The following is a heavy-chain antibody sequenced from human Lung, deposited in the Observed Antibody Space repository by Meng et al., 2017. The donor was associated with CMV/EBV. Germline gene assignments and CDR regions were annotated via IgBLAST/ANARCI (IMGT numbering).Heavy chain of an antibody. CDR1: GFTFSRYW. J-gene: IGHJ4*02. D-gene: IGHD1-1*01. CDR2: IKTDGTYS. CDR3: VRDGDHWNFDY. V-gene: IGHV3-74*01. Sequence: GGSLRLXXAASGFTFSRYWMHWVRQTPEKGLVWVSRIKTDGTYSNYADYVKGRFTISRDNARNTLYLQMNSLRGEDTAVYFCVRDGDHWNFDYWGQGTLVTVSS.